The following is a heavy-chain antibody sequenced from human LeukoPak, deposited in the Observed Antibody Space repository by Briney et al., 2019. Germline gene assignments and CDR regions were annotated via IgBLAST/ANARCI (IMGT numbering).Heavy chain of an antibody. CDR2: ISKSGTTI. Sequence: GESLKISCAVSGFPFSYYYMSLSRQAPGKGLEWVSYISKSGTTINYADSVKGRFTISRDNAKNSLFLQMNILRAEETAAYFCARLRTGNYIDYWGQGTLVTVSS. CDR3: ARLRTGNYIDY. J-gene: IGHJ4*02. V-gene: IGHV3-11*01. CDR1: GFPFSYYY. D-gene: IGHD1-14*01.